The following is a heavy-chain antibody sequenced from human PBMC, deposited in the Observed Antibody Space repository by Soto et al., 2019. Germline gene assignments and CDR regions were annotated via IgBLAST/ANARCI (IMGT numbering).Heavy chain of an antibody. Sequence: GESLKISCKASGYSFTSYWIGWVRQMPGKGLEWMGIIYPGDSDTRYSPSFQGQVTISADKSISTAYLQWSSLKASDTAMYYCARGASISTRSYYYYGMDVWGQGTTVTVSS. CDR3: ARGASISTRSYYYYGMDV. CDR1: GYSFTSYW. CDR2: IYPGDSDT. J-gene: IGHJ6*02. V-gene: IGHV5-51*01. D-gene: IGHD2-2*01.